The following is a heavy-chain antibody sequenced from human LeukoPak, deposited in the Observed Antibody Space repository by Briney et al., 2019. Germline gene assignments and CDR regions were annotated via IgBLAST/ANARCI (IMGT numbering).Heavy chain of an antibody. V-gene: IGHV4-4*02. J-gene: IGHJ4*02. Sequence: SETLSLTCAVSGGSISSFHWWSWVRQPPGKGLEWIGEVYHGGSINYNPSLKSRVTISVDKSKNQFSLKLSSVTAADTAVYYCARTGLLSGTYWSFDYWGQGTLVTVSS. CDR2: VYHGGSI. D-gene: IGHD3-10*01. CDR1: GGSISSFHW. CDR3: ARTGLLSGTYWSFDY.